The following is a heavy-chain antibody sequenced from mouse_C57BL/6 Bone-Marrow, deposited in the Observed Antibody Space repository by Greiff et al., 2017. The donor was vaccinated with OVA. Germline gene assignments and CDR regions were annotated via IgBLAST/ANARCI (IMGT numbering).Heavy chain of an antibody. J-gene: IGHJ4*01. CDR1: GYTFTDYY. CDR2: IYPGSGNT. CDR3: ARFKNPIYLQAMDY. D-gene: IGHD5-5*01. Sequence: QVQLQQSGAELVRPGASVKLSCKASGYTFTDYYINWVKQRPGQGLEWIARIYPGSGNTYYNEKVMYKATLTAEKSSRTAYMQLSSLTSEDSAVYFGARFKNPIYLQAMDYWGQGTSVTVSS. V-gene: IGHV1-76*01.